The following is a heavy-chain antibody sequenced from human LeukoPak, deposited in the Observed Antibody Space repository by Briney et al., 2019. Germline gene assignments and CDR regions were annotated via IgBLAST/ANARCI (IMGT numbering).Heavy chain of an antibody. J-gene: IGHJ1*01. CDR1: GFTFSSYW. CDR2: INSDGSST. D-gene: IGHD5-18*01. V-gene: IGHV3-74*01. Sequence: PGGSLRLSCAASGFTFSSYWMHWVRQAPGKGLVWVSRINSDGSSTSYADSVKGRFTISRDNAKNTLYLQMNRLRAEDTAVYYCAKGPPDTVQYFQHWGQGTLVTVSS. CDR3: AKGPPDTVQYFQH.